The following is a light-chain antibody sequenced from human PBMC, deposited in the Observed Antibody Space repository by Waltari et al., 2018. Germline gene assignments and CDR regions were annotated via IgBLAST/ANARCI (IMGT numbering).Light chain of an antibody. CDR2: WAF. CDR1: QSVLYSPQNKNY. CDR3: QQYYTSPYT. V-gene: IGKV4-1*01. Sequence: DIVMTQSPDSLAVSLGERATINCKSSQSVLYSPQNKNYLAWYQQKPGQPPKLLIYWAFTRESGVPDRFSGGGSGTDFTLTIDSLQAEDVAVYYCQQYYTSPYTFGQGTKLEIK. J-gene: IGKJ2*01.